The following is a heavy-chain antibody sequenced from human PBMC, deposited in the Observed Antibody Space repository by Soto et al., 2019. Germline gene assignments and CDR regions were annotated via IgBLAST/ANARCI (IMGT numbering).Heavy chain of an antibody. Sequence: SVKVSCKTSGFTFSSSAVHWVRQARGHRLQWIGWIDVGSANANYAQMLQERVTISRDNSTNTAYMELSSLRPEDTAVYYCVEVASGWYFGLLGLRGQGTLVTGSS. CDR2: IDVGSANA. CDR1: GFTFSSSA. V-gene: IGHV1-58*01. CDR3: VEVASGWYFGLLGL. J-gene: IGHJ4*02. D-gene: IGHD6-13*01.